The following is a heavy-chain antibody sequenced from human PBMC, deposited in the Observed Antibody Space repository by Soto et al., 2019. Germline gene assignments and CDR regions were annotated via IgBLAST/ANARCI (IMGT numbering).Heavy chain of an antibody. CDR2: IQSEADGGTT. J-gene: IGHJ4*02. CDR1: GFSFSYAW. Sequence: GGSLRLSCAASGFSFSYAWMSWVRQAPGKGLEWVGRIQSEADGGTTDCAAPVKGRFSISRDDSKNTLYLQMNNLEIEDTALYYCTEGTRFWGQGTLVTVSS. CDR3: TEGTRF. D-gene: IGHD4-17*01. V-gene: IGHV3-15*05.